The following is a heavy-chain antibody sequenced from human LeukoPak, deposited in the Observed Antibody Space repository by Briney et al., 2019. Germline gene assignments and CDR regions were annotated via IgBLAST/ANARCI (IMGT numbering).Heavy chain of an antibody. Sequence: GESLKISCKGSGYSFTSYWIGWVRQMPGKGLDWMGVIYGADYTTIYSPPFHGQITISADKSISTAYPQWTSLKASDTAMYYCARRPAGTRTFDYWGQGALVTVSS. CDR3: ARRPAGTRTFDY. CDR2: IYGADYTT. J-gene: IGHJ4*02. V-gene: IGHV5-51*01. CDR1: GYSFTSYW. D-gene: IGHD1-7*01.